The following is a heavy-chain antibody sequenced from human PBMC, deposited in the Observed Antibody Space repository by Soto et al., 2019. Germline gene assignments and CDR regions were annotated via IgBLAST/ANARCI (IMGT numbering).Heavy chain of an antibody. J-gene: IGHJ4*02. CDR2: IYYSGTT. CDR1: GGSISNSSFY. Sequence: QLQLQESGPGLVKPSETLSLTCTVSGGSISNSSFYWGWIRQPPGKGLEWMGSIYYSGTTYNNPSIKSRVTMSVDTSKNQFSLKLSSVTAADTAVYYCARDRITIYGRRKLYYFDYWGQGTLVTVSS. CDR3: ARDRITIYGRRKLYYFDY. D-gene: IGHD3-3*01. V-gene: IGHV4-39*02.